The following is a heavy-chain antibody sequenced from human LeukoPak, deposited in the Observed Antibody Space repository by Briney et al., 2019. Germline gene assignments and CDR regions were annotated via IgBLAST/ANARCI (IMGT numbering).Heavy chain of an antibody. Sequence: PGGSLRLSCAASGFTFSSYAMHWVRQAPGKGLEWVAVISYDGSNKYYADSMKGRFTISRDNAKNSLYLQMNSLRADDSAVYYCVRGDSRDFWGQGTLVTVSS. CDR2: ISYDGSNK. V-gene: IGHV3-30-3*01. CDR3: VRGDSRDF. J-gene: IGHJ4*02. D-gene: IGHD6-13*01. CDR1: GFTFSSYA.